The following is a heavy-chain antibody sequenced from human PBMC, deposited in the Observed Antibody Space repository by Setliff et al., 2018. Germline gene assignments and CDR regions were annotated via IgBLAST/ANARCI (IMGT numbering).Heavy chain of an antibody. D-gene: IGHD2-2*01. CDR1: GFTFSSYA. V-gene: IGHV3-23*01. CDR2: MSGSGGST. J-gene: IGHJ5*02. CDR3: AKAPAPYAASLLNWFDP. Sequence: PGGSLRLSCAASGFTFSSYAMNWVRQAPGKGLEWVSAMSGSGGSTYYADSVKGRFTISRDNSKNTLYLPMNSLRAEDTAVYYCAKAPAPYAASLLNWFDPWGQGTLVTVSS.